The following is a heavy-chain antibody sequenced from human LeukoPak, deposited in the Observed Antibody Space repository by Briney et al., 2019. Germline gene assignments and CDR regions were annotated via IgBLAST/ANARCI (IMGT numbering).Heavy chain of an antibody. J-gene: IGHJ6*02. CDR1: GYTFTSYD. CDR3: ARGRCRSTSCYLFLTFYYYYGMDV. CDR2: MNPNSGNT. D-gene: IGHD2-2*01. V-gene: IGHV1-8*01. Sequence: WASVTVSCTASGYTFTSYDINWVRQATGQGLEWMGWMNPNSGNTGYAQKFQGRVTMTRNTSISTAYMELSSLRSEDTAVYYCARGRCRSTSCYLFLTFYYYYGMDVWGQGTTVTVSS.